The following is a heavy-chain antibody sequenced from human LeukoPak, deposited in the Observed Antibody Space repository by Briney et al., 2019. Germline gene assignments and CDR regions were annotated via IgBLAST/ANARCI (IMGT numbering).Heavy chain of an antibody. Sequence: GRSLRLSCPPSRFTSSSYGMHWVPQSPGEGLEWVAVILYDGSNKYYADSVKRRFTISRDNSKNTLYLQMNSLRAEDTAVYYCAKSVVPAAMRANWFDPWGQGTLVTVSS. J-gene: IGHJ5*02. CDR2: ILYDGSNK. CDR1: RFTSSSYG. V-gene: IGHV3-30*18. D-gene: IGHD2-2*01. CDR3: AKSVVPAAMRANWFDP.